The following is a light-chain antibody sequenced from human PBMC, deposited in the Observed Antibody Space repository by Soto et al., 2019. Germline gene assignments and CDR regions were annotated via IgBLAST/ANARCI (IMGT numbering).Light chain of an antibody. CDR1: SSDVGGYNY. J-gene: IGLJ2*01. CDR3: SSYTSSNTPI. V-gene: IGLV2-14*03. Sequence: QSALTQPASVSGSPGQSITISCTGTSSDVGGYNYVSWYQQHPGKVPRLMIYDVSNRPSGVSNRFSGSKSGNTASLTISGLQVEDEADYYCSSYTSSNTPIFGGGTKLTVL. CDR2: DVS.